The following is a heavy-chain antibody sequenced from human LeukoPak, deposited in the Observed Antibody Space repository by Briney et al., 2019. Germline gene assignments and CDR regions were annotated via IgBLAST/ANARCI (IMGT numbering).Heavy chain of an antibody. D-gene: IGHD3-22*01. CDR1: GFTFSSYA. Sequence: GESLRLSCAASGFTFSSYAMRWVRQVPGKGLEWVSSISGHTRDTYYADSVKGRFTISRDNSKNTLYLQMNNLRAEDTAVYYCAKDPGTYYYDSSYYAGWGQGVLVTVSS. J-gene: IGHJ4*02. V-gene: IGHV3-23*01. CDR2: ISGHTRDT. CDR3: AKDPGTYYYDSSYYAG.